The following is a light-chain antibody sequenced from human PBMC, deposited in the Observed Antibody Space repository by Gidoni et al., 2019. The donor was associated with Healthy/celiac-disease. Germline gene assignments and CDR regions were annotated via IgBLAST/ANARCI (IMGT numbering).Light chain of an antibody. Sequence: SYELTQPPPVPVSPGQTARMTCSGDALPKQYAYWYQQKPGQAPVLVIYKDSERPSGIPERFSGSSSGTTVTLTISGVQAEDEADYYCQSADSSGTYRVFGGGTKLTVL. CDR2: KDS. J-gene: IGLJ3*02. V-gene: IGLV3-25*02. CDR3: QSADSSGTYRV. CDR1: ALPKQY.